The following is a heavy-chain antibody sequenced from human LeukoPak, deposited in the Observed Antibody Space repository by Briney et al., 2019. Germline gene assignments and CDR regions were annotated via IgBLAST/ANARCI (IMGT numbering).Heavy chain of an antibody. V-gene: IGHV5-51*01. D-gene: IGHD3/OR15-3a*01. CDR3: ARRGGLVSNWFDP. Sequence: GESLQISCQGSGYTFTHYWIAWVRQAPGQGLEYMGLIYPGDSDARYSPSFQGQVTFSADKSINTAYLQWNNLKASDTAIYYCARRGGLVSNWFDPWGQGTLVTVSS. CDR2: IYPGDSDA. CDR1: GYTFTHYW. J-gene: IGHJ5*02.